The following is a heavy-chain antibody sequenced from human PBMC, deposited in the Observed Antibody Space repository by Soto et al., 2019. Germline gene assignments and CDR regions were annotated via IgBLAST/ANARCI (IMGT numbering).Heavy chain of an antibody. CDR3: ARDEGHAPIAARFGY. CDR1: GFTVSSNY. Sequence: GGSLRLSCAASGFTVSSNYMSWVRQAPGKGLEWVSVIYSGGSTYYADSVKGRFTISRDNSKNTLYLQMNSLGAEDTAVYYCARDEGHAPIAARFGYWGQGTLVTVSS. CDR2: IYSGGST. J-gene: IGHJ4*02. D-gene: IGHD6-6*01. V-gene: IGHV3-66*01.